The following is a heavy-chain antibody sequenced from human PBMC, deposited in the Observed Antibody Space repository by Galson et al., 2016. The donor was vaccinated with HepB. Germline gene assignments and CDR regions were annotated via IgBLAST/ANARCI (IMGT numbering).Heavy chain of an antibody. V-gene: IGHV3-33*01. J-gene: IGHJ6*02. CDR1: GFTFSTYG. D-gene: IGHD1-26*01. CDR2: IWYDGSRK. Sequence: SLRLSCAVSGFTFSTYGMHWVRQAPGKGLKRVAVIWYDGSRKYYGDSVKGRFTISRDDSKDMLYLQMNSLRADDTAVYYCARDSGKYGIDVWGQGTTVTVSS. CDR3: ARDSGKYGIDV.